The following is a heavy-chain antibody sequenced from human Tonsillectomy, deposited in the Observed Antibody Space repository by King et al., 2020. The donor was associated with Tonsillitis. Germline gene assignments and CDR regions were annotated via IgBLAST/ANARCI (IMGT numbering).Heavy chain of an antibody. CDR3: ARGEGYCSGGTCYRYFDQ. CDR2: IGLSNPNT. Sequence: VQLVESGGGLAQPGGSLRLSCAASGFTFSSSVMTWVRQAPCKGLDWVSMIGLSNPNTVYTDSVKGRFTISRDNYKNTVYLQMNSLRVEDTAIYYCARGEGYCSGGTCYRYFDQWGQGTLVTVSS. D-gene: IGHD2-15*01. V-gene: IGHV3-23*04. J-gene: IGHJ4*02. CDR1: GFTFSSSV.